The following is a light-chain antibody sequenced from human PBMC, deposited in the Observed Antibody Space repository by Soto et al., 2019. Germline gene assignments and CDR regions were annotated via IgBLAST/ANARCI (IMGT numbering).Light chain of an antibody. CDR1: QSVSNNY. V-gene: IGKV3-20*01. CDR2: GAS. Sequence: EIVLKQSPGTLSLSPGERATLSCMASQSVSNNYLAWYQQKPGQAPRLLIYGASNRATGIPDRFSGSGSGTDFTLTISRLEPEDFAVYYCQQYGSSCTFGQGTKVDIK. CDR3: QQYGSSCT. J-gene: IGKJ1*01.